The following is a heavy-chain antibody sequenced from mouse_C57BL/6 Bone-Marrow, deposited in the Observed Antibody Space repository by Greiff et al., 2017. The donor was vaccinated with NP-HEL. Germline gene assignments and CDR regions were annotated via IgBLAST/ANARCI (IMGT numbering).Heavy chain of an antibody. CDR1: GFSLTSYG. Sequence: VQRVESGPGLVAPSQSLSITCTVSGFSLTSYGVDWVRQSPGKGLEWLGVIWGVGSTNYNSALKSRLSISKDNSKSQVFLKMNSLQTDDTAMYYCASSPLLLRPPDYWGQGTTLTVSS. D-gene: IGHD1-1*01. CDR3: ASSPLLLRPPDY. J-gene: IGHJ2*01. CDR2: IWGVGST. V-gene: IGHV2-6*01.